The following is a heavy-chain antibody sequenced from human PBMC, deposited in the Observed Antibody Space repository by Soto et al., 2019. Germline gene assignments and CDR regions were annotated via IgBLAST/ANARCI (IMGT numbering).Heavy chain of an antibody. V-gene: IGHV3-48*01. CDR3: VRDWDDIFILGY. D-gene: IGHD3-9*01. CDR1: GFTFSSYS. J-gene: IGHJ4*02. CDR2: ISSSTI. Sequence: EVQLVESGGGLVQPGGSLRLSCAASGFTFSSYSMNWVRQAPGKGLEWVSYISSSTIYYADSVKGRFTISRDNAKNSLYRPMNSLRAEDTALYYCVRDWDDIFILGYWGQGTLVTVSS.